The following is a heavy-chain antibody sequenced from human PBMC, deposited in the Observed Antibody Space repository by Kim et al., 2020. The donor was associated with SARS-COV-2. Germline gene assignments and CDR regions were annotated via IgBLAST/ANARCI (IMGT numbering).Heavy chain of an antibody. CDR3: ATLTVEMATIEPDY. Sequence: ASVKVSCKASGYTFTGYYMHWVRQAPGQGLEWMGRINPNSGGTNYAQKFQGRVTMTRDTSISTAYMELSRLRSDDTAVYYCATLTVEMATIEPDYWGQGTLVTVSS. D-gene: IGHD5-12*01. V-gene: IGHV1-2*06. CDR2: INPNSGGT. J-gene: IGHJ4*02. CDR1: GYTFTGYY.